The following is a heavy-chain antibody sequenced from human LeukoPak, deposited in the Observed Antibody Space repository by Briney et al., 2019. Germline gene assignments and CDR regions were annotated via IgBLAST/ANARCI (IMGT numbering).Heavy chain of an antibody. Sequence: GGSLRLSCAASGFTFSSYAMSWVRQAPGKGLEWVSAISGSGGSTYYADSVKGRFTISRDDPKNTLSLQMNSVRVEDTAVYYCARDLAWGAFDYWGQGTLVTVSS. V-gene: IGHV3-23*01. D-gene: IGHD7-27*01. CDR3: ARDLAWGAFDY. J-gene: IGHJ4*02. CDR2: ISGSGGST. CDR1: GFTFSSYA.